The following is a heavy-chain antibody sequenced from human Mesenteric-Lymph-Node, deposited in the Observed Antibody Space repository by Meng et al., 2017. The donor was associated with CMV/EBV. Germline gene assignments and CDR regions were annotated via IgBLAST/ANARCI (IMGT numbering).Heavy chain of an antibody. J-gene: IGHJ4*02. Sequence: GSLRLSCAVSGYSISSGYFWGWIRQPPGKGLEWIANIAHSGTTYYNPSLESRVSMSVDTSNNQFSLKLTSMTAADTAMYYCARVVSGFWVYFDHWGQGTLVTVSS. CDR3: ARVVSGFWVYFDH. V-gene: IGHV4-38-2*01. CDR2: IAHSGTT. CDR1: GYSISSGYF. D-gene: IGHD5-12*01.